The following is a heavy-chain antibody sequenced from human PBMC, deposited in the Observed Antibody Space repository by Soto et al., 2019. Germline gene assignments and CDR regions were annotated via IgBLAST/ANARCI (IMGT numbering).Heavy chain of an antibody. D-gene: IGHD2-15*01. Sequence: SETLSLTCTVSGGSISSGGYYWSWIRQHPGKGLEWIGYIYYSGSTYYNPSLKSRVTISVETSKNQFSLKLSSVTAADTAVYYCARDQGCDGGSCYYYYYGMDVWGQGTTVTVSS. V-gene: IGHV4-31*03. J-gene: IGHJ6*02. CDR3: ARDQGCDGGSCYYYYYGMDV. CDR1: GGSISSGGYY. CDR2: IYYSGST.